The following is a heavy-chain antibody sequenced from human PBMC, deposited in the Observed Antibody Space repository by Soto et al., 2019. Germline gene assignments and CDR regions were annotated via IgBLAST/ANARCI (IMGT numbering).Heavy chain of an antibody. J-gene: IGHJ4*02. CDR2: ISAYNGNT. Sequence: GPSVKVSCKASGYTFTSSGISWVRQAPGQGLEWMGWISAYNGNTNYAQKLQGRVTMTTDTSTSTAYMELRSLRSDDTAVYYCARDEIVVVPAAYPYWGQGTLVTVSS. CDR3: ARDEIVVVPAAYPY. V-gene: IGHV1-18*01. D-gene: IGHD2-2*01. CDR1: GYTFTSSG.